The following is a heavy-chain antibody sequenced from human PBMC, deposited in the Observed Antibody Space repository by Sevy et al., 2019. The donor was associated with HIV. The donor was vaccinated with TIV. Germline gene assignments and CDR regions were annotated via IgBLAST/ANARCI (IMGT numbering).Heavy chain of an antibody. D-gene: IGHD2-21*01. J-gene: IGHJ4*02. Sequence: SETLSLTCAVSGYSISSGYYWCWIRQPAGKGLEWIGSIYHRGSTYYNPSLKSRVTISVDTSKNQFSLKLSSVTAADTAVYYCARRNVASFFDQWGQGTLVTVSS. CDR3: ARRNVASFFDQ. CDR2: IYHRGST. CDR1: GYSISSGYY. V-gene: IGHV4-38-2*01.